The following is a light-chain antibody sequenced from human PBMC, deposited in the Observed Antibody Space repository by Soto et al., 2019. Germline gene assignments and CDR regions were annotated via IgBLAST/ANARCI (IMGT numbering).Light chain of an antibody. Sequence: QSVLTQPPSASGTPGQRVAISCSGSTSNIGSNTVNWYQHLPGTAPKLLIYHNNQRPSGVPDRFSGSKSGTSASLAISGLQSEDEADYYCAAWDDSLNGVVFGGGTKLTVL. CDR1: TSNIGSNT. CDR3: AAWDDSLNGVV. CDR2: HNN. J-gene: IGLJ2*01. V-gene: IGLV1-44*01.